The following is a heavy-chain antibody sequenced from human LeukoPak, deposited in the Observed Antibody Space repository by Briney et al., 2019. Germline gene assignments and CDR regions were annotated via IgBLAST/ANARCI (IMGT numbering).Heavy chain of an antibody. Sequence: ASVTVSFTASGYTFTDYYMHWVRQAPGQGLEWMGWINPNSGGTNYAQTFQGRVTMTRDTSISTAYMELSRLISDDTAVYYCARSWAGYNYFFDYWGQGTLVTVSS. V-gene: IGHV1-2*02. D-gene: IGHD5-24*01. CDR1: GYTFTDYY. CDR2: INPNSGGT. CDR3: ARSWAGYNYFFDY. J-gene: IGHJ4*02.